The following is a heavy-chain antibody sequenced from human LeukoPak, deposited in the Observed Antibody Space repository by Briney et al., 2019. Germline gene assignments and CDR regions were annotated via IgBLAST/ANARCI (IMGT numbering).Heavy chain of an antibody. CDR2: INHSGST. Sequence: SETLSLTCAVYGGSFSGYYWSWIRQPPGKGLEWIGEINHSGSTNYNPSLKSRVTISVDTSKNQFSLKLSSVTAADTAVYYCARGAKQLTIFGVVINRRTDAFDIWGQGTMVTVSS. J-gene: IGHJ3*02. CDR1: GGSFSGYY. CDR3: ARGAKQLTIFGVVINRRTDAFDI. D-gene: IGHD3-3*01. V-gene: IGHV4-34*01.